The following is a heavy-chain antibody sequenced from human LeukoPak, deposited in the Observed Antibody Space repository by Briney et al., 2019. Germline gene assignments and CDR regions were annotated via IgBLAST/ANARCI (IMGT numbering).Heavy chain of an antibody. CDR2: ISSSSSYI. J-gene: IGHJ3*02. CDR3: ARAKRNGFDI. V-gene: IGHV3-21*01. CDR1: GFTFSSYT. Sequence: GGSLRLSCAASGFTFSSYTMNWVRQAPGKGLEWVSSISSSSSYIYYADSVRGRFTISRDNAKNSLYLQMNSLRAEDTAVYYCARAKRNGFDIWGQGTMVTVSS.